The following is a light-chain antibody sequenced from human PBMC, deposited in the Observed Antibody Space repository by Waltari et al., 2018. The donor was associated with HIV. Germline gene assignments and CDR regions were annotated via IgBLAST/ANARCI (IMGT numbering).Light chain of an antibody. CDR1: SSDIGLYNF. CDR2: EVS. CDR3: FSYAGNNYLL. Sequence: QSALTQPPSASGSPGQSVTISCAGTSSDIGLYNFVSWYQHHPGKAPKLMISEVSRRPSGVPVRCSGSKSGNTASLTVSGLQAEDEAAYYCFSYAGNNYLLFGGGTKLTVL. V-gene: IGLV2-8*01. J-gene: IGLJ2*01.